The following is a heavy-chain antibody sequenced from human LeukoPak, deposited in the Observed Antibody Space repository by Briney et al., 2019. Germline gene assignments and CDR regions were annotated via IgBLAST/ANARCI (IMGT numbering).Heavy chain of an antibody. Sequence: GGSLRLSCAVSGFTVSSNYMSWVRQAPGKGLEWVSVMYSGGSTYYADSVKGRFTISTHNSKNTLYLEINSLRPDDTAVYYCARGGGDYNPFDYWGQGTLVIVSS. D-gene: IGHD4-17*01. J-gene: IGHJ4*02. CDR2: MYSGGST. CDR3: ARGGGDYNPFDY. V-gene: IGHV3-53*04. CDR1: GFTVSSNY.